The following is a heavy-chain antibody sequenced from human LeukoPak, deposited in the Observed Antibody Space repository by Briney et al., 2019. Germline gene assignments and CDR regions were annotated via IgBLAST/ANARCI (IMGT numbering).Heavy chain of an antibody. J-gene: IGHJ4*02. Sequence: KPSQTLSLTCTVSGDSISSGGYYWSWIRQHPGKGLEWIGYIHYSGSNYYNPSLKSRVTISVDTSKNQLSLRLSSVTAADTAVYYCARAPPPFSSSNFAYWGQGTLVTVSS. CDR2: IHYSGSN. V-gene: IGHV4-31*03. CDR3: ARAPPPFSSSNFAY. CDR1: GDSISSGGYY. D-gene: IGHD6-6*01.